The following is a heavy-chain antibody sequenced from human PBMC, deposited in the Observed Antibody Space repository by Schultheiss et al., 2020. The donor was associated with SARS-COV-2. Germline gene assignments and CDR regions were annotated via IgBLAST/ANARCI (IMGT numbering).Heavy chain of an antibody. V-gene: IGHV4-61*05. D-gene: IGHD2-2*02. Sequence: GSLRLSCTVSGGSISSSSYYWGWIRQPPGKGLEWIGYIYYSGSTNYNPSLKSRVTISVDTSKNQFSLKLSSVTAADTAVYYCARARTTLPERAGWVVVPAAIPGRGVYDYWGQGTLVTVSS. CDR3: ARARTTLPERAGWVVVPAAIPGRGVYDY. J-gene: IGHJ4*02. CDR1: GGSISSSSYY. CDR2: IYYSGST.